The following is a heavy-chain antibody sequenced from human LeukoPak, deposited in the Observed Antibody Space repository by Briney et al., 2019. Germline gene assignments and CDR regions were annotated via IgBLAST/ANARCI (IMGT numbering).Heavy chain of an antibody. CDR2: IRGSGGST. CDR3: AEVGEGYFDY. V-gene: IGHV3-23*01. J-gene: IGHJ4*02. CDR1: GFTFSSYA. Sequence: GGSLRLSCAASGFTFSSYAMSWVRQAPGKGLKWVSAIRGSGGSTYYADSVKGRFTISRDNSKNTLYLQMNSLRAEDTAVYYCAEVGEGYFDYWGQGTLVTVSS.